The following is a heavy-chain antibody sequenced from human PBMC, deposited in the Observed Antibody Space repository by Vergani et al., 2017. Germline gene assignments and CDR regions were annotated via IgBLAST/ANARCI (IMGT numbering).Heavy chain of an antibody. CDR1: GFTFSSYG. D-gene: IGHD2-15*01. CDR2: ISYDGSNK. V-gene: IGHV3-30*18. J-gene: IGHJ6*02. Sequence: QVQLVESGGGVVQPGRSLRLSCAASGFTFSSYGMHWVRQAPGKGLEWVAVISYDGSNKYYADSVKGRFTISRDNSKNTLYLQMINLRAEDTAVYYCAKERTPDYYYGMDVWGQGTTVTVSS. CDR3: AKERTPDYYYGMDV.